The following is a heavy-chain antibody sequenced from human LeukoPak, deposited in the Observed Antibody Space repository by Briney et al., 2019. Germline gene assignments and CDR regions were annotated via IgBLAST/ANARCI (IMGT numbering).Heavy chain of an antibody. CDR2: IRSKAYGGTT. D-gene: IGHD3-22*01. CDR3: ARAYDWSGYYQAW. Sequence: GRSLTLSCTASGFTFGDYAMSWVRQAPGKGLEWVGFIRSKAYGGTTEYAASVKGTFVISRDDSKSIAYLQMNSLKTEDTAVYYCARAYDWSGYYQAWWGQGTLVTASS. CDR1: GFTFGDYA. V-gene: IGHV3-49*04. J-gene: IGHJ1*01.